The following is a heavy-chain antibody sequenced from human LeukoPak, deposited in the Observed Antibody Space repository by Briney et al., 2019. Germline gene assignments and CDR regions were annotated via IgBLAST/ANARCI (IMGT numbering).Heavy chain of an antibody. CDR2: INPNSGGT. J-gene: IGHJ5*02. Sequence: GASVKVSCKASRYTFTDYYTHWVRQAPGQGLEWMGWINPNSGGTNYAQKFQGRVTMTRDTSISTAYMELSRLRSDDTAVYYCARGGWSLGYCSSSSCLDWFDPWGQGTLVTVSS. CDR3: ARGGWSLGYCSSSSCLDWFDP. CDR1: RYTFTDYY. D-gene: IGHD2-2*01. V-gene: IGHV1-2*02.